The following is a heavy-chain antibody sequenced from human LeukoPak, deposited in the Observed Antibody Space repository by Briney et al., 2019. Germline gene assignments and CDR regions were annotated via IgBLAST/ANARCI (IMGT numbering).Heavy chain of an antibody. CDR3: ARDGGCSGGNCYQRFDS. V-gene: IGHV3-33*01. CDR2: IWSDGSDR. D-gene: IGHD2-15*01. CDR1: GFTFTKYG. J-gene: IGHJ4*02. Sequence: GGSLRLSCAASGFTFTKYGMQCVRQAPGKGLEWVAVIWSDGSDRHYADSVKGRFTISRDNSKNTVSLEMNSLRVEDTAVYYCARDGGCSGGNCYQRFDSWGEGTLVTVSP.